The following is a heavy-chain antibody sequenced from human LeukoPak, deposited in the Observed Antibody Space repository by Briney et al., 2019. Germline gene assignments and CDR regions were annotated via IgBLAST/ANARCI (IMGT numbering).Heavy chain of an antibody. CDR2: IFSNDEK. CDR3: ARIRLTHDDFWSGPFDY. CDR1: GFSLSNARMG. V-gene: IGHV2-26*01. D-gene: IGHD3-3*01. J-gene: IGHJ4*02. Sequence: SAPTLVKPTETLTLTCTVSGFSLSNARMGVSWIRQPPGKALEWLAHIFSNDEKSYSTSLKSRLTISKDTSKSQVVLTMTDMHPVDTATYYCARIRLTHDDFWSGPFDYCGQGSLVTVSS.